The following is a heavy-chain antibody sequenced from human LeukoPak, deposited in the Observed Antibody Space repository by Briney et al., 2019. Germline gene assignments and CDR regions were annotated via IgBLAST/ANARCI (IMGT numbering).Heavy chain of an antibody. CDR2: ISGSGGST. V-gene: IGHV3-23*01. D-gene: IGHD6-13*01. CDR3: AKLIAGTCFQH. J-gene: IGHJ1*01. Sequence: GGSLRLSCAASGFTFSSYAMSWVRQAPGKGLEWVSAISGSGGSTYYADSVKGRFTISRDNSKNTLYLQMNSLRAEDTVVYCCAKLIAGTCFQHWGRGTLVTVSS. CDR1: GFTFSSYA.